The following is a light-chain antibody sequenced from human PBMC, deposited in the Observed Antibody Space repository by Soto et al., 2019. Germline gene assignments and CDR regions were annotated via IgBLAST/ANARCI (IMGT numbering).Light chain of an antibody. CDR1: QSISSW. V-gene: IGKV1-5*01. CDR3: QQYNSYWT. J-gene: IGKJ1*01. CDR2: DAS. Sequence: DIQMTQSPSTLSASVGDRVTITCRASQSISSWLAWYQQKPGKAPKFLIYDASTLESGVPSRFSGSGSGTAFTLTISSLQPDVFATYYCQQYNSYWTFGQGTKVEIK.